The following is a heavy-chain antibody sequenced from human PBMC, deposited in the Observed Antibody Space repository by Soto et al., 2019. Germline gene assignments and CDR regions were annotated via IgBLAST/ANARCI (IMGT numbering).Heavy chain of an antibody. J-gene: IGHJ6*02. V-gene: IGHV3-30-3*01. CDR2: ISYDGSNK. CDR1: GFTFSSYA. CDR3: ARDGVVSNAGMDV. D-gene: IGHD3-16*01. Sequence: QVQVVESGGGVVQPGRSLRLSCAASGFTFSSYAMHWVRQAPGKGLEWVAVISYDGSNKYYADSVKGRFTISRDNSKNTLYLQMNSLRAEDTAVYYCARDGVVSNAGMDVWGQGTTVTVSS.